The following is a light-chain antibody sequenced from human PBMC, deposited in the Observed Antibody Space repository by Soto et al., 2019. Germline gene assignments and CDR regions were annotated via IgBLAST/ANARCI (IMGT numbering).Light chain of an antibody. CDR2: DAS. CDR3: QQSYSTHTWT. J-gene: IGKJ1*01. CDR1: QTISRW. V-gene: IGKV1-39*01. Sequence: DSQMTQSPSTLSGSLGDRVTITFRSSQTISRWLAWYQQKPGKAPKLLIYDASSLQTGVPSRFSGSGSGTDFSLTISSLKTEDFATYYCQQSYSTHTWTFGQGTKVDIK.